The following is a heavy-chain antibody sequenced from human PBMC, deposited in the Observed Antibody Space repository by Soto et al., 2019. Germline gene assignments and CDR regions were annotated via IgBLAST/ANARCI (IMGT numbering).Heavy chain of an antibody. CDR3: ARDFAEFDS. J-gene: IGHJ4*02. V-gene: IGHV4-4*07. CDR2: IYSSGST. Sequence: LSETLSPTCTVSGGSVSNFYWNWIRPSAGKGLEWIGRIYSSGSTNYNPSLRSRVTMSVDTSKNQFSLKLNSVTAAGTAVYFCARDFAEFDSWGQGTLVTVSS. D-gene: IGHD3-3*01. CDR1: GGSVSNFY.